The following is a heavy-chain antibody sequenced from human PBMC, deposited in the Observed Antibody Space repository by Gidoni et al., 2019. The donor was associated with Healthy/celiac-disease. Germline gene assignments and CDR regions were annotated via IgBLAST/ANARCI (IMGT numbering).Heavy chain of an antibody. J-gene: IGHJ4*02. V-gene: IGHV1-69*01. D-gene: IGHD3-16*02. CDR1: GGTFSSYA. CDR3: ARSYYDYVWGSYRYTEAFDY. CDR2: IIPSFGTA. Sequence: QVQLVQSGAEVKKPGSSVKVSCKASGGTFSSYAISWVRQAPGQGLEWMGGIIPSFGTANYAQKFQGRVTITADESTSTAYMELSSLRSEDTAVYYCARSYYDYVWGSYRYTEAFDYWGQGTLVTVSS.